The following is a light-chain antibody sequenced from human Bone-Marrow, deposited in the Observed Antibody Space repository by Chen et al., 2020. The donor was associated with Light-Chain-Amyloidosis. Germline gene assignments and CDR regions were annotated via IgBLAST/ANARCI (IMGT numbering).Light chain of an antibody. CDR2: EVT. CDR1: SSDVGSDNH. Sequence: QSALTQPASVSGSPGQSITLSCTGTSSDVGSDNHVSWYQQHPDKAPKLMIYEVTNRPSWVPDRFSGSKSDNTASLTISGLQTEDEADYFCSSYTITNTLVFGSGTRVTVL. V-gene: IGLV2-14*01. J-gene: IGLJ1*01. CDR3: SSYTITNTLV.